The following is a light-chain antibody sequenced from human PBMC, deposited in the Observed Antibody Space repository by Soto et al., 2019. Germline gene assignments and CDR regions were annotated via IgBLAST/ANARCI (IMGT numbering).Light chain of an antibody. Sequence: EIVLTQSPATLSLSPGERATLSCRASQSVSSYLAWYQQKPGQAPRLLIYGASTRATGIPARFSGSGSGTEFTLTISSLQSEDFAVYYCQQYNKWPRTFGQGTK. J-gene: IGKJ1*01. V-gene: IGKV3-15*01. CDR3: QQYNKWPRT. CDR2: GAS. CDR1: QSVSSY.